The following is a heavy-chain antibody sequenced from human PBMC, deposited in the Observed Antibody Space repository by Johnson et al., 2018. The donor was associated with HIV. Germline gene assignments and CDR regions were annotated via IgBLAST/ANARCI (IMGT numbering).Heavy chain of an antibody. CDR1: GFTFSSYA. Sequence: QMLLVESGGGVVQPGRSLRLSCAASGFTFSSYAMHWVRQAPGKGLEWVAVISYDGSNKYYADSVKGRFPISRDNSKNTLYLQMNSLRAEDTAVYHCAKDKARWELLAFDIWGQGTMVTVSS. D-gene: IGHD1-26*01. J-gene: IGHJ3*02. V-gene: IGHV3-30*04. CDR2: ISYDGSNK. CDR3: AKDKARWELLAFDI.